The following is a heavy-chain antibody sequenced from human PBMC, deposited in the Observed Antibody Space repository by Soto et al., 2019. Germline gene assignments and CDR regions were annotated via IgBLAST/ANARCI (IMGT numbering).Heavy chain of an antibody. CDR2: ISGSGCST. V-gene: IGHV3-23*01. CDR3: AKGDLFGVVILGGFDD. J-gene: IGHJ4*02. D-gene: IGHD3-3*01. Sequence: EVQLLESGGGLVQPGGSLRLSCAASGFPFSSYAMSWVRQAPGKGLEWVAAISGSGCSTYYADSVKGRFTISRDNSKKTLYLQMNSLRAEDTAVYYCAKGDLFGVVILGGFDDWGQGTLVTCSS. CDR1: GFPFSSYA.